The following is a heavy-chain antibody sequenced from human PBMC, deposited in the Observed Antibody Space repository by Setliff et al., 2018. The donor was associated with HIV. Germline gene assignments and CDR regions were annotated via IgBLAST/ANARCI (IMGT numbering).Heavy chain of an antibody. V-gene: IGHV1-69*13. CDR3: ALRGYCYDSSGYYC. J-gene: IGHJ4*02. D-gene: IGHD3-22*01. CDR2: IIPFFGAP. CDR1: GGTFSDYA. Sequence: SVKVSCKASGGTFSDYAISWVRQAPGQGLEWMGGIIPFFGAPNYAQNFQGRVTITADESTSTANMELSSLRSEDTAVYFCALRGYCYDSSGYYCWGQGTVVTVSS.